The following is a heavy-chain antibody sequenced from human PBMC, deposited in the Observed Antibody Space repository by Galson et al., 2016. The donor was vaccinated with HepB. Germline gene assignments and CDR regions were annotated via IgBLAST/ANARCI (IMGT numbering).Heavy chain of an antibody. Sequence: TLSLTCTVSGGSIFNGDDHWTWIRQRPGAGLESIGYVSYSGGAFYSPSLQSRISVSLETSRRQFTLNVRSVTAADTAVYYCARGFTAGETGTSYFDSWGQGTLVTVSS. D-gene: IGHD1-1*01. CDR1: GGSIFNGDDH. V-gene: IGHV4-31*03. CDR3: ARGFTAGETGTSYFDS. J-gene: IGHJ4*02. CDR2: VSYSGGA.